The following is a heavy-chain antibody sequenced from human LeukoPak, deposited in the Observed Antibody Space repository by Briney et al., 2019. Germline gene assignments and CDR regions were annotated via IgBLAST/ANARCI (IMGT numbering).Heavy chain of an antibody. J-gene: IGHJ6*02. CDR3: ARGVSGGSLYGMDV. Sequence: ASVKVSCKTSGYTFTGYYMHWGRQAPGQGREGRGWINPNSGGTNYAQKFQGRVTMTRDTTISTAYMELSRLRSGDTAVYYCARGVSGGSLYGMDVWGQGTMVTVSS. CDR2: INPNSGGT. D-gene: IGHD2-15*01. CDR1: GYTFTGYY. V-gene: IGHV1-2*02.